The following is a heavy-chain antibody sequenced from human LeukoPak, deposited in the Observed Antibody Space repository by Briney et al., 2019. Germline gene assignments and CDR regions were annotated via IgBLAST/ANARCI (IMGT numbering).Heavy chain of an antibody. CDR3: AKGFSAGTMDY. CDR1: AFIFKNYA. CDR2: ISYHESNQ. Sequence: GGSLRLSCAASAFIFKNYAMHWVRQPPGKGLEWVVVISYHESNQYYIASVKGRFTISRDNSKDTVYVQMNSLRPDETAVYYCAKGFSAGTMDYWGQGTLVTVSS. V-gene: IGHV3-30*18. J-gene: IGHJ4*02. D-gene: IGHD1-1*01.